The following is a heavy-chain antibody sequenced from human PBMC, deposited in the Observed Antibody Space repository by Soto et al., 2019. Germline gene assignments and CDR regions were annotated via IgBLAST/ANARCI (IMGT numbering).Heavy chain of an antibody. CDR2: IKQDGSEK. J-gene: IGHJ4*02. V-gene: IGHV3-7*01. D-gene: IGHD3-16*01. CDR1: GFTFSSYW. Sequence: GGSLRLSCAASGFTFSSYWMSWVRQAPGKGLEWVANIKQDGSEKYYVDSVKGRFTISRDNAKNSLYLQMNSLRAEDTAVYYCAREGGSHAWWYYDYIWGSYNDYWGQGTLVTVSS. CDR3: AREGGSHAWWYYDYIWGSYNDY.